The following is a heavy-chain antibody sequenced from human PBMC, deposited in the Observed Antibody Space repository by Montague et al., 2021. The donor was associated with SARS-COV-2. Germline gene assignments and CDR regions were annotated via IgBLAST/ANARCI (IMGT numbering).Heavy chain of an antibody. CDR3: SRIAFAVIPH. CDR1: GDSVANHRGT. D-gene: IGHD3-16*01. V-gene: IGHV6-1*01. J-gene: IGHJ4*02. CDR2: PLLRSNWNY. Sequence: CAISGDSVANHRGTWEWHTPELPTRLDFVSRPLLRSNWNYDYAASLAGRVTVHPDTSKNQVSLELRSVTPGDTAVYYCSRIAFAVIPHWGQGTLVTVSS.